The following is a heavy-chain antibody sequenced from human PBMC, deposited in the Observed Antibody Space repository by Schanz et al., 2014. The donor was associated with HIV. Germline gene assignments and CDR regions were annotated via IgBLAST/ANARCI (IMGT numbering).Heavy chain of an antibody. V-gene: IGHV3-7*01. D-gene: IGHD5-18*01. Sequence: VQLVESGGGVVQPGRSLQLSCAASGFTFSTHWMSWVRQAPGKGLEWVANIKQDGSEKYYVDSVKGRFTISRDNPKTSLYLQMSSLRAEDTAVYYCAREGATGYITYWGQGTLVTVSP. J-gene: IGHJ4*02. CDR2: IKQDGSEK. CDR3: AREGATGYITY. CDR1: GFTFSTHW.